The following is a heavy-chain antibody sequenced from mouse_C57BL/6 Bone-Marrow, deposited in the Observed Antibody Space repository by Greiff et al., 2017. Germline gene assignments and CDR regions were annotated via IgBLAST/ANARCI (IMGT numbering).Heavy chain of an antibody. CDR2: ISYSGST. Sequence: DVKLQESGPGLAKPSQTLSLTCSVTGYSITSDYWNWIRKFPGNKLEYMGYISYSGSTYYNPSLKSRISITRDTSKNQYYLQLNSVTTEDTATYYCARYVYYSNWYFDVWGTGTTVTVSS. D-gene: IGHD2-5*01. V-gene: IGHV3-8*01. CDR3: ARYVYYSNWYFDV. CDR1: GYSITSDY. J-gene: IGHJ1*03.